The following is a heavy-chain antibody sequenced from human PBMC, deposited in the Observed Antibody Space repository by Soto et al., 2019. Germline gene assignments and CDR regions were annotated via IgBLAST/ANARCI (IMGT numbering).Heavy chain of an antibody. CDR3: VRGASLNFDY. CDR1: GFTFSDYY. Sequence: GGSLRLSCAASGFTFSDYYMIWIRQAPGKGLEWVSYISSSGSTGYADSVKGRFTISRDNAKNSLYLQMNSLRAEDTAFYYCVRGASLNFDYWGQGTLVTVSS. V-gene: IGHV3-11*01. CDR2: ISSSGST. D-gene: IGHD1-26*01. J-gene: IGHJ4*02.